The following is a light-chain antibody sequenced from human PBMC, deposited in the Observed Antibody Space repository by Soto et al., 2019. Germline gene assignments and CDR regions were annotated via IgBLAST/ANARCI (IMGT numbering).Light chain of an antibody. CDR2: DAS. CDR3: QQRSNWPGT. CDR1: QSVSSS. J-gene: IGKJ1*01. Sequence: ENVLTQSPATLSVPPGERATLSCRASQSVSSSLAWCQQKPGQAPRLLIYDASNRATGIPARFSGSGSGTDFTLTISSLEPEDFAVYYCQQRSNWPGTFGQGTKVDIK. V-gene: IGKV3-11*01.